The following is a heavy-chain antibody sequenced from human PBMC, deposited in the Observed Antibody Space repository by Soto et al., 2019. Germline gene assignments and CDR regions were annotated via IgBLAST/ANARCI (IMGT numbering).Heavy chain of an antibody. Sequence: SETLSLTCTVSGGSISRSSYYWGWIRQPPGKGLEWIGSIYYSGSTYYNPSLKSRVTISVDTSKNQFSLKLSSVTAAETAVYYCARHFVSSLITMVRGVPTDYWGQGTLVTVSS. CDR2: IYYSGST. J-gene: IGHJ4*02. V-gene: IGHV4-39*01. CDR1: GGSISRSSYY. D-gene: IGHD3-10*01. CDR3: ARHFVSSLITMVRGVPTDY.